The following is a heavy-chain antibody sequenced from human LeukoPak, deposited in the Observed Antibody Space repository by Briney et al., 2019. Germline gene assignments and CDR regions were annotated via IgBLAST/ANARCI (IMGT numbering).Heavy chain of an antibody. CDR2: IYYSGSS. D-gene: IGHD2-8*01. Sequence: SETLSLTCTVSGASISSHYWSWIRQPPGKGLEWIGYIYYSGSSNYNPSLKSRVTISLDTSKNQFSLKLSSVTAADTAVYYCAKGMGGKYCTNGLCYYSWFDPWGQGTLVTVSS. CDR3: AKGMGGKYCTNGLCYYSWFDP. J-gene: IGHJ5*02. CDR1: GASISSHY. V-gene: IGHV4-59*11.